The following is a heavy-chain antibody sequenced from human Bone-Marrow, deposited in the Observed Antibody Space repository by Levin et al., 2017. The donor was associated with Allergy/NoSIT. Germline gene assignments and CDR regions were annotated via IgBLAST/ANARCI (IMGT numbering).Heavy chain of an antibody. J-gene: IGHJ5*02. Sequence: GESLKISCAASGITASNVWMSWVRQAPGKGLEWVGFIRSKASGGTTDYATPVKGRFSISRDDSRNTLYLQMSNLKTDDTSIYFCTSTLEHWGQGILVTVSS. CDR1: GITASNVW. CDR3: TSTLEH. CDR2: IRSKASGGTT. V-gene: IGHV3-15*08.